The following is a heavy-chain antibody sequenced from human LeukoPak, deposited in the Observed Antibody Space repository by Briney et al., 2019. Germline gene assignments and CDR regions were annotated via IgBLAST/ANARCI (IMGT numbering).Heavy chain of an antibody. Sequence: GGSLRLSCAASGFTFTNYWMHWVRQAPGKGLVWVSRINSDGSSTSYADSVKGRFTISRDNAKNTLYLQMNSLRAEDTAVYYCARGGWELLSRYYFDYWGQGTLVTVSS. D-gene: IGHD1-26*01. V-gene: IGHV3-74*01. CDR2: INSDGSST. CDR1: GFTFTNYW. CDR3: ARGGWELLSRYYFDY. J-gene: IGHJ4*02.